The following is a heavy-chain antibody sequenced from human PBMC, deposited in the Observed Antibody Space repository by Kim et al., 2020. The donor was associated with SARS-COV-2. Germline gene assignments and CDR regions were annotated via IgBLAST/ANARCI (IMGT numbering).Heavy chain of an antibody. Sequence: SVKVSCKASGGTFSSYAISWVRQAPGQGLEWMGGIIPIFGTANYAQKFQGRVTITADESTSTAYMELSSLRSEDTAVYYCADDNYDDYYYYGMDVWGQGTTVTVSS. CDR3: ADDNYDDYYYYGMDV. V-gene: IGHV1-69*13. J-gene: IGHJ6*02. CDR1: GGTFSSYA. D-gene: IGHD5-12*01. CDR2: IIPIFGTA.